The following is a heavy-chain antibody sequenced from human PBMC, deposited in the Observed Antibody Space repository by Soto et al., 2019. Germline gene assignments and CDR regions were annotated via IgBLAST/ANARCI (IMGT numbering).Heavy chain of an antibody. J-gene: IGHJ4*02. V-gene: IGHV3-30-3*01. CDR2: ISYDGSNK. CDR1: GFTFSSYA. D-gene: IGHD3-22*01. CDR3: ARDLEYYYDCSGFSVYPDY. Sequence: QVQLVESGGGVVQPGRSLRLSCAASGFTFSSYAMHWVRQAPGKGLEWVAVISYDGSNKYYADSVKGRFTISRDNSNNTLYLQMNSLRAEDTAVYYCARDLEYYYDCSGFSVYPDYWGQGTLVTVCS.